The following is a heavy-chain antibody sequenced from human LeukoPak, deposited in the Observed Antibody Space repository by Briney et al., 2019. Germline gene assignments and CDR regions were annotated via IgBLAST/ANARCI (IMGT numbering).Heavy chain of an antibody. D-gene: IGHD4-23*01. Sequence: ASVKVSCKASGYTFTGYYMHWVRQAPGQGLEWMGIINPSGGSTSYAQKFQGRVTMTRDMSTSTVYMELSSLRSEDTAVYYCARDFWTYGGNAVNIDYWGQGTLVTVSS. CDR3: ARDFWTYGGNAVNIDY. CDR1: GYTFTGYY. J-gene: IGHJ4*02. V-gene: IGHV1-46*01. CDR2: INPSGGST.